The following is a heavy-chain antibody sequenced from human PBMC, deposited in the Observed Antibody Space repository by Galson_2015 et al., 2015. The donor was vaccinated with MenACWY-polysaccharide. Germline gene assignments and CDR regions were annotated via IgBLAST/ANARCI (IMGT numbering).Heavy chain of an antibody. V-gene: IGHV3-21*01. J-gene: IGHJ6*03. CDR2: ISSSSSYI. CDR3: ARGCSSTSCYSFYYYYMDV. CDR1: GFTFSSYS. Sequence: SLRLSCAASGFTFSSYSMNWVRQAPGKGLEWVSSISSSSSYIYYADSVKGRFTISRDNAKNSLYLQMNSLRAEDTAVYYCARGCSSTSCYSFYYYYMDVWGKGTTVTVSS. D-gene: IGHD2-2*02.